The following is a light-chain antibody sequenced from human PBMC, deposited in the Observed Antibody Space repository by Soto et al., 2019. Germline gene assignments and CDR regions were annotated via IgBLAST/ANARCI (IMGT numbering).Light chain of an antibody. CDR2: GAS. V-gene: IGKV3-15*01. J-gene: IGKJ1*01. CDR1: QSISDT. Sequence: EIVMTQSPATLSVSPGGRATLSCRASQSISDTLAWYQQKPGQAPRXVIYGASKRATGFPARFSDTGSGTGLTITVGSLQSEDGAVYDCQQYNDWPWTFVQGTKVDIK. CDR3: QQYNDWPWT.